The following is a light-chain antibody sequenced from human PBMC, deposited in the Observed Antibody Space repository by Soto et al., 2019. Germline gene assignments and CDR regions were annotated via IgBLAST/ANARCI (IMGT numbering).Light chain of an antibody. J-gene: IGKJ1*01. CDR2: DAS. Sequence: ETVLTQSPGTLSLSPGERDTLSCRASQSVTSTYLAWYQQKPGQAPRLLIYDASNRATGTPARFSGSGSGTDFTLTISRLEPEDFAVYYCQQYGSSSWTFGQGTKVDIK. CDR1: QSVTSTY. CDR3: QQYGSSSWT. V-gene: IGKV3-20*01.